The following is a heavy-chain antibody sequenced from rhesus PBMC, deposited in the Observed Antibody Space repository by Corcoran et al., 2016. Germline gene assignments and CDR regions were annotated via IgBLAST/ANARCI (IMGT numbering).Heavy chain of an antibody. V-gene: IGHV4-122*02. Sequence: QVQLQESGPGLVKPSETLSLTCAVSGYSISGYYWSWIRPAPGKGLEWIEYIPYSGSTSYNPSHKSRVTISRDTSKNQFSLKLSSVTAADTAVYYCARNSGSWIFDYWGQGVLVTVSS. CDR2: IPYSGST. D-gene: IGHD6-25*01. J-gene: IGHJ4*01. CDR3: ARNSGSWIFDY. CDR1: GYSISGYY.